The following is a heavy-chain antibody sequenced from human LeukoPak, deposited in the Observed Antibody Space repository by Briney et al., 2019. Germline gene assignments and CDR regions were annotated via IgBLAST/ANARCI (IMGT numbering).Heavy chain of an antibody. V-gene: IGHV7-4-1*02. CDR3: ARARTALDMVRGVRRWFDP. D-gene: IGHD3-10*01. CDR1: GYTFTSYA. Sequence: ASVKVSCKASGYTFTSYAMNWVRQAPGQGLEWMGWINTNTGNPTYAQGFTGRFVFSLDTSVSTAYLQISSLKAEDTAVYYCARARTALDMVRGVRRWFDPWGQGTLVTVSS. J-gene: IGHJ5*02. CDR2: INTNTGNP.